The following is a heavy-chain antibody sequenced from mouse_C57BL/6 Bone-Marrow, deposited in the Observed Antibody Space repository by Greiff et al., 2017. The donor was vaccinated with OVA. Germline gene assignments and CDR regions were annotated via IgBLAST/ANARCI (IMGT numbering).Heavy chain of an antibody. V-gene: IGHV1-9*01. CDR3: AEGGLYYGSPWFAY. D-gene: IGHD1-1*01. CDR2: ILPGSGST. CDR1: GYTFTGYW. Sequence: QVQLQQSGAELMKPGASVKLSCKAPGYTFTGYWIEWVKQRPGHGLEWIGEILPGSGSTNYNEKFKGKATFTADTSSNTAYMQLSSLTTEDSAIYYCAEGGLYYGSPWFAYWGQGTLVTVSA. J-gene: IGHJ3*01.